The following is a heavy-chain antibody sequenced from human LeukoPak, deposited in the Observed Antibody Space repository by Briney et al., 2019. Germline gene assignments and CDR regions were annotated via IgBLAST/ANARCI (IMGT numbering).Heavy chain of an antibody. D-gene: IGHD5-12*01. CDR1: GFTFSSYG. J-gene: IGHJ4*02. CDR3: AKDRRWLRHYFDY. Sequence: GGSLRLSCAASGFTFSSYGMHWVRQAPGKGLEWVAVISYDGSNKYYADSVKGRFTISRDNSKNTLYLQMSSLRAEDTAVYYCAKDRRWLRHYFDYWGQGTLVTVSS. CDR2: ISYDGSNK. V-gene: IGHV3-30*18.